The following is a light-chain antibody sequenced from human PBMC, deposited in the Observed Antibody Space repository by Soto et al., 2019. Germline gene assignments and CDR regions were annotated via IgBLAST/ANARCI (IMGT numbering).Light chain of an antibody. CDR1: QSVSSGY. J-gene: IGKJ2*01. CDR2: GAS. CDR3: QQYGISQNT. Sequence: EIVLTQSPGTLSSSPGEGATLSCRASQSVSSGYLAWYQQKPGQAPRLLIFGASNRATGIPDRFTGSGSGTDFTLTISRLEPEDFAVYYCQQYGISQNTFGQGTKLEIK. V-gene: IGKV3-20*01.